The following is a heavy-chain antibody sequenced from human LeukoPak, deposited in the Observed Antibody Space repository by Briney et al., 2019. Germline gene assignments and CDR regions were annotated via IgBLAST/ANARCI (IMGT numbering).Heavy chain of an antibody. J-gene: IGHJ4*02. Sequence: RASETLSLTCTVSGGSTNSHYWSWIRQPPGKGLEWIGYIYYSGSTNYNPSLKSRVTISVDTSKNQFSLKLSSVTAADMAVYYCAGGRMEVAALTDYWGQGTLVTVSS. CDR3: AGGRMEVAALTDY. V-gene: IGHV4-59*11. D-gene: IGHD6-19*01. CDR2: IYYSGST. CDR1: GGSTNSHY.